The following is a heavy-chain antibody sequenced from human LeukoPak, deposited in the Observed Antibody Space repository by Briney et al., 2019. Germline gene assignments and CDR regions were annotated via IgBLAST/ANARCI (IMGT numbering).Heavy chain of an antibody. D-gene: IGHD6-6*01. CDR3: ARGRIASRPGD. CDR1: GDSISSSSYY. J-gene: IGHJ4*02. V-gene: IGHV4-39*02. CDR2: LSYSGST. Sequence: PSETLSLTCTVSGDSISSSSYYWGWIRQPPGKGLEWIGSLSYSGSTYYNPSLKSRVTISVDASKNQFSLRLSSATAADTAVYYCARGRIASRPGDWGQGTLVTVSS.